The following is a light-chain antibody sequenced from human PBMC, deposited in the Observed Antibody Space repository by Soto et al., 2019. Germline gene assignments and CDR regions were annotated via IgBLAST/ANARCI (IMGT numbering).Light chain of an antibody. Sequence: EVVLTQSPGTLSLSPGERATLSCRASQSVTNSYLAWYQQKPGQAPRLLIYDASQRATGIPDRFSGSGSETDFTLTITSLEPDDFAVYFCQDYGSSRTFGQGTRVEIK. V-gene: IGKV3-20*01. J-gene: IGKJ1*01. CDR2: DAS. CDR3: QDYGSSRT. CDR1: QSVTNSY.